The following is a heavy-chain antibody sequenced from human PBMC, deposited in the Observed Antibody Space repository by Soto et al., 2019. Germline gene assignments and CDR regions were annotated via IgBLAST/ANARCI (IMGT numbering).Heavy chain of an antibody. V-gene: IGHV4-31*03. J-gene: IGHJ6*02. Sequence: SETVSLTCTVSGGSISSGGYYWSWIRQHPGKGLEWIGYIYYSGSTYYNPSLKSRVTISVDTSKNQFSLKLSSVTAADTAVYYCASYYGSYYSYGMDVWGQGPTVTVTS. CDR3: ASYYGSYYSYGMDV. CDR2: IYYSGST. CDR1: GGSISSGGYY. D-gene: IGHD3-10*01.